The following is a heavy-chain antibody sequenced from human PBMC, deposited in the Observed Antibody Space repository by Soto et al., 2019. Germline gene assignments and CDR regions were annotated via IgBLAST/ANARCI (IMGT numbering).Heavy chain of an antibody. CDR2: INHSGST. CDR1: GGSFSGYY. D-gene: IGHD3-10*01. V-gene: IGHV4-34*01. CDR3: APIADGSGSYPLSGY. J-gene: IGHJ4*02. Sequence: SETLSLTCAVYGGSFSGYYWSWIRQPPGKGLEWIGEINHSGSTNYNPSLKSRVTISVDTSKNQFSLKLSSVTAADTAVYYCAPIADGSGSYPLSGYWGQGTLVTVSS.